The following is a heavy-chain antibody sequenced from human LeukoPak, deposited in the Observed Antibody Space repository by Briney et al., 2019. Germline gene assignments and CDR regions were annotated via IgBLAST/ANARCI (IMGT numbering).Heavy chain of an antibody. CDR1: GFTFSSYA. CDR3: ARDRLRPNWFDP. Sequence: GGSLRLSCAASGFTFSSYAMHWVRQAPGKGLEWVAVISYDGSNKYYADSVKARFTISRDNSKNTLYLQMNSLRAEDTAVYYCARDRLRPNWFDPWGQGTLVTVSS. V-gene: IGHV3-30*04. J-gene: IGHJ5*02. CDR2: ISYDGSNK.